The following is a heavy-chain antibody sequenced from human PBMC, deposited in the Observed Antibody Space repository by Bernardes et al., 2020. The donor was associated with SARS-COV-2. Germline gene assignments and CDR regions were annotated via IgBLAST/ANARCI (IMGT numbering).Heavy chain of an antibody. CDR2: FDPEDGET. V-gene: IGHV1-24*01. CDR1: GYIPTELP. J-gene: IGHJ6*02. CDR3: TTGDFTLDV. D-gene: IGHD3-3*01. Sequence: ASVKVSCKVSGYIPTELPMHWVRQAPGKGLEWMGGFDPEDGETLYAQRFQGRVTMTEDTSTDTAYMELSSLKSDDTAVYYCTTGDFTLDVWGQGTAVIVSS.